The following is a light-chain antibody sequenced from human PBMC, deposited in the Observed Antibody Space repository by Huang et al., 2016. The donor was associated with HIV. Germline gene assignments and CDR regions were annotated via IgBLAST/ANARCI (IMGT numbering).Light chain of an antibody. V-gene: IGKV4-1*01. CDR2: WAS. CDR3: QQYYSSPFT. J-gene: IGKJ3*01. Sequence: DIVMTQSPDSLAVSLGERATINCKSIQSILYSSTDKSYLAWYHQKPGQPPTLLIYWASTRESGVPDRFSGSGSGTDFTLTISSLQAEDVAVYYCQQYYSSPFTFGPGTKVDIK. CDR1: QSILYSSTDKSY.